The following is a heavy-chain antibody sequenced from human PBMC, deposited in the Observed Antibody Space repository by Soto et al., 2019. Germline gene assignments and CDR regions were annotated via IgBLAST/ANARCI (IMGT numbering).Heavy chain of an antibody. V-gene: IGHV4-30-2*03. D-gene: IGHD1-26*01. CDR1: GGSISSGGYS. CDR3: ARGFDSGKFYAFES. Sequence: SETLSLTCAVSGGSISSGGYSWSWIRQPPGKGLEWIGNIYYSGSTYYNPSLKSRVTISVDTSKNQFSLKLSSVTAADTAVYYCARGFDSGKFYAFESWGQGTQVTVSS. CDR2: IYYSGST. J-gene: IGHJ4*02.